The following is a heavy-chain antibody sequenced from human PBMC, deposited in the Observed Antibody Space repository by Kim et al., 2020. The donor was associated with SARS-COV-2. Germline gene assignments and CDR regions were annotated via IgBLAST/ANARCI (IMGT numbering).Heavy chain of an antibody. J-gene: IGHJ6*02. V-gene: IGHV3-30*18. D-gene: IGHD2-2*01. Sequence: GGSLRLSCAASGFTFSSYGMHWVRQAPGKGLEWVAVISYDGSNKYYADSVKGRFTISRDNSKNTLYLQMNSLRAEDTAVYYCAKNLYSYAYYYTVWTSGAKGPRSPSP. CDR2: ISYDGSNK. CDR3: AKNLYSYAYYYTVWTS. CDR1: GFTFSSYG.